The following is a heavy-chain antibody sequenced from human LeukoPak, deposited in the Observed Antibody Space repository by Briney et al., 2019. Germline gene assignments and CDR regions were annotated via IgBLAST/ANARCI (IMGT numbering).Heavy chain of an antibody. CDR3: ARNSGVTTIFSAFDI. Sequence: PETLSLTSTVSGGSITSYYWNWIRQPPGKGLEWVGYVYTSVSTNYNPSLKSRVTISIDTSKNQLSLKVTSVTAADTAVYYCARNSGVTTIFSAFDIWGEGTMVTVS. V-gene: IGHV4-59*01. D-gene: IGHD3-9*01. J-gene: IGHJ3*02. CDR1: GGSITSYY. CDR2: VYTSVST.